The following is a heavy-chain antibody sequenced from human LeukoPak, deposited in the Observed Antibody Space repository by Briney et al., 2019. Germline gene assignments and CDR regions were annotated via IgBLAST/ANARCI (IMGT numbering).Heavy chain of an antibody. CDR3: ARAPRLLWFGESIF. CDR2: ISYDGSNK. D-gene: IGHD3-10*01. J-gene: IGHJ4*02. CDR1: GFTFSSYA. Sequence: PGGSLRLSCAASGFTFSSYAMHWVRQAPGKGLEWVAVISYDGSNKYYADSVKGRFTISRDNSKNTLYLQMNSLRAEDTAVYYCARAPRLLWFGESIFWGQGTLVTVSS. V-gene: IGHV3-30*04.